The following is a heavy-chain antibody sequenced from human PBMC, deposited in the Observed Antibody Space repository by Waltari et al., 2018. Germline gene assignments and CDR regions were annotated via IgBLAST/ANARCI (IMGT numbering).Heavy chain of an antibody. J-gene: IGHJ5*02. CDR3: ARMASRRVARGNWFDP. Sequence: QVQLVQSGAEVKKPGASVKVSCKASGYTFTSYDINWVRQATGQGLGWMGWMNPNRGNTGYAQKFQGRVTMTRNTSISTAYMELSSLRSEDTAVYYCARMASRRVARGNWFDPWGQGTLVTVSS. CDR1: GYTFTSYD. V-gene: IGHV1-8*01. CDR2: MNPNRGNT. D-gene: IGHD3-10*01.